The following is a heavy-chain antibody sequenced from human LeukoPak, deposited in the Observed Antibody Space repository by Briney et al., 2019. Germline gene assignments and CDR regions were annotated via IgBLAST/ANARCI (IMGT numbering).Heavy chain of an antibody. V-gene: IGHV3-11*01. CDR1: RFSFSDFY. J-gene: IGHJ4*02. Sequence: GGSLRLSCAASRFSFSDFYMSWIRQAPGMGLEWISYIGTRSNPIYYADSVKGRFTISRDDAKNSLYLQMNSLRDEDTAVYFCAREARGSGRDFDYWGQGILVTVSS. D-gene: IGHD1-26*01. CDR3: AREARGSGRDFDY. CDR2: IGTRSNPI.